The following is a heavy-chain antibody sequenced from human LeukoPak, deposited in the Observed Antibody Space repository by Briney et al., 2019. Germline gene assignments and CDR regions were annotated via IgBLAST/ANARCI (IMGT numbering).Heavy chain of an antibody. Sequence: SETLSLTCTVSGGSISSSSYYWGWIRQPPGKGLEWIGSIYHSGSTYYNPSLKSRVTISVDTSKNQFSLKLSSVTAADTAVYYCASHRYYYDSSGYSTFDYWGQGTLVTVSS. D-gene: IGHD3-22*01. CDR3: ASHRYYYDSSGYSTFDY. CDR2: IYHSGST. CDR1: GGSISSSSYY. V-gene: IGHV4-39*07. J-gene: IGHJ4*02.